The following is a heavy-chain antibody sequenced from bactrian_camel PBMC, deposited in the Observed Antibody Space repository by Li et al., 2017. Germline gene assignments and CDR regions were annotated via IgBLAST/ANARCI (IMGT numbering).Heavy chain of an antibody. Sequence: HVQLVESGGGSVQAGGSLTLACEFSGSTYGNCMGWFRQAPGKEREGHAALYSDGSVKYADSVKGRFLIDKDVARNKLLLHMNNLQPEDTAMYYCLADPSGAYFYTLKPLSESNYWGQGTQVTV. CDR1: GSTYGNC. J-gene: IGHJ4*01. D-gene: IGHD2*01. CDR3: LADPSGAYFYTLKPLSESNY. CDR2: LYSDGSV. V-gene: IGHV3S55*01.